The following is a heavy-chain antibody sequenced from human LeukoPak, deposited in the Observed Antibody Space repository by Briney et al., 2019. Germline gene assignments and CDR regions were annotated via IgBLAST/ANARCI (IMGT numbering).Heavy chain of an antibody. CDR3: ARDRYGGIIDY. CDR2: FYTSGST. D-gene: IGHD1-1*01. V-gene: IGHV4-4*07. Sequence: ASETLSLTCTVSGGSISSYYWSWIRQPAGKGLEWIGRFYTSGSTNYNPSLKSRVTMSVDTSKNQFSLKLTSVTAADTAMYYCARDRYGGIIDYWGQGTLVTVSS. J-gene: IGHJ4*02. CDR1: GGSISSYY.